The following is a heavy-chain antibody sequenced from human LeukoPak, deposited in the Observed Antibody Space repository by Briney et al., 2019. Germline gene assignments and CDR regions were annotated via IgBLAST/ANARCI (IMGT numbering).Heavy chain of an antibody. Sequence: GGSLRLSCAASGFTFSSYWMHWVRQAPGKGLVWVSRINSDGTIIGYADSVKGRFTISRDNSKNTLYLQMNSLRAEDTAVYYCARVTGYMIEDYFDYWGQGTLVTVSS. CDR2: INSDGTII. J-gene: IGHJ4*02. V-gene: IGHV3-74*01. CDR3: ARVTGYMIEDYFDY. CDR1: GFTFSSYW. D-gene: IGHD3-22*01.